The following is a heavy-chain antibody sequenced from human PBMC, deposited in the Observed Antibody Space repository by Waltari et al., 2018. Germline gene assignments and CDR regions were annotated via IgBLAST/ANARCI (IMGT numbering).Heavy chain of an antibody. Sequence: QVQLQQSGPRLVKPSQTLSLTCAVSGDSFSNTIVAWNWIRQSPSRGLEWLGRAYYRSKWSNDYAVSVKSRIAINPDTSKNEFSLQLNSVTPEDTAVYYCARGRYTAFDYWGQGILVTVSS. V-gene: IGHV6-1*01. CDR3: ARGRYTAFDY. CDR2: AYYRSKWSN. D-gene: IGHD1-20*01. CDR1: GDSFSNTIVA. J-gene: IGHJ4*02.